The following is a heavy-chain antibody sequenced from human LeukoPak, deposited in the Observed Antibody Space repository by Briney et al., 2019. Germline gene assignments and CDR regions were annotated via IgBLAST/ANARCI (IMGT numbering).Heavy chain of an antibody. J-gene: IGHJ5*02. CDR3: ARGITGMYYYDP. CDR1: GFTFSAYW. V-gene: IGHV3-74*01. D-gene: IGHD3-10*01. CDR2: INTDGSSP. Sequence: PGGSLRLSCAASGFTFSAYWMHWVRQAPGKGLVWVSRINTDGSSPTYADSVKGRFTISRDNAKDTLYLQINTLRAEDTAVYYCARGITGMYYYDPWGQGTLVTVSS.